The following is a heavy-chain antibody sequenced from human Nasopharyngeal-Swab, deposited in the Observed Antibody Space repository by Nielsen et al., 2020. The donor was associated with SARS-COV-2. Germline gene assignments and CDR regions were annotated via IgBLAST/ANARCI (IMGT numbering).Heavy chain of an antibody. D-gene: IGHD6-13*01. CDR2: IYLGDSDT. Sequence: GESLKISCKGSGYSFTNYWIGWVRQMPRKGLEWMGIIYLGDSDTRYSPSFQGQVTISADKSISTAYLRWSSLKASDTAMYYCARSQQAAGIGFDPWGQGTLVTVSS. CDR3: ARSQQAAGIGFDP. CDR1: GYSFTNYW. V-gene: IGHV5-51*01. J-gene: IGHJ5*02.